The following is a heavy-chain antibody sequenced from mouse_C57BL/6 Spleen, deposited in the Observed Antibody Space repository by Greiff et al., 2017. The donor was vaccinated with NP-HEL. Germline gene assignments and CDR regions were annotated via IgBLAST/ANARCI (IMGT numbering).Heavy chain of an antibody. J-gene: IGHJ2*01. Sequence: EVQLVESGPGLVKPSQSLSLTCSVTGYSITSGYYWNWIRQFPGNKLEWMGYISYDGSNNYNPSLKNRISITRDTSKNQFFLKLNSVTTEDTATYYCARKELAGSSYFDYWGQGTTLTVSS. V-gene: IGHV3-6*01. D-gene: IGHD1-1*01. CDR2: ISYDGSN. CDR1: GYSITSGYY. CDR3: ARKELAGSSYFDY.